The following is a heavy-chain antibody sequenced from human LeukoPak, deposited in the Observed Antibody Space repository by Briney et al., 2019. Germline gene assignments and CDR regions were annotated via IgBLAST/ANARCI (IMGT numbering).Heavy chain of an antibody. J-gene: IGHJ6*02. V-gene: IGHV3-23*01. D-gene: IGHD3-9*01. CDR1: GFTFSSYS. CDR2: ISGSGGST. Sequence: PGGSLRLSCAASGFTFSSYSMNWVRQAPGKGLEWVSAISGSGGSTYYADSVKGRFTISRDNSKNTLYLQMNSLRAEDTAVYYYAKEDRNYYILTGYYLAGMDVWGQGTTVTVSS. CDR3: AKEDRNYYILTGYYLAGMDV.